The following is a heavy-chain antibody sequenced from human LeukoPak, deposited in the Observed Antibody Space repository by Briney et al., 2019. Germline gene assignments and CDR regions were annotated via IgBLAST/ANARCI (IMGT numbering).Heavy chain of an antibody. J-gene: IGHJ6*03. CDR1: GFTFSSYS. V-gene: IGHV3-21*01. Sequence: PGGSLRLSCAASGFTFSSYSMNWVRQAPGKGLEWVSSISSSSSYIYYADSVKGRFTISRDNAKNSLYLQMNSLRAEGTAVYYCARIDQGAAMDVWGKGTAVTVSS. D-gene: IGHD1-26*01. CDR2: ISSSSSYI. CDR3: ARIDQGAAMDV.